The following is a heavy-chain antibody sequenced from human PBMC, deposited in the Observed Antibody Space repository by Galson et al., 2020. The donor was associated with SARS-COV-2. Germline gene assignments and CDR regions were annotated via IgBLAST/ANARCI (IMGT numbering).Heavy chain of an antibody. CDR1: GFTFSSYA. Sequence: GESLKISCSASGFTFSSYAMHWVRQAPGKGLEYVSAISSNGGSTYYADSVKGRFTISRDNSKNTLYLQMSSLRAEDTAVYYCVKDLIVGATPPYYFDYWGQGTLVTVSS. CDR3: VKDLIVGATPPYYFDY. D-gene: IGHD1-26*01. J-gene: IGHJ4*02. CDR2: ISSNGGST. V-gene: IGHV3-64D*06.